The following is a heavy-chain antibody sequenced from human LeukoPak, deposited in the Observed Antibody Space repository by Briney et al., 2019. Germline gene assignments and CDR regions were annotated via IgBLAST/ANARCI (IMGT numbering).Heavy chain of an antibody. J-gene: IGHJ4*02. CDR1: GFTFSSYS. Sequence: GGSLRLSCAASGFTFSSYSMNWVRQAPGKGLEWVSYISSSSSTIYYADSVKGRFTISRDNAKNSLYLQMNSLRAEDTAVYYCARRQGSYFDTSGYYYGWGQGTLVTVSS. CDR3: ARRQGSYFDTSGYYYG. V-gene: IGHV3-48*01. CDR2: ISSSSSTI. D-gene: IGHD3-22*01.